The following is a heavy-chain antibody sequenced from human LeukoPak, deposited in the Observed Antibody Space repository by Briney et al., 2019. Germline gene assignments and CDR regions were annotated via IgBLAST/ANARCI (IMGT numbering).Heavy chain of an antibody. CDR2: IIPIFGKA. V-gene: IGHV1-69*05. J-gene: IGHJ4*02. Sequence: SVKVSCKASGGTFSSYAISWVRQAPGQGLEWMGRIIPIFGKANYAQKFQGRVTITTDESTSTAYMELSSLRSEDTAVYYCASGGSGSYYNEPVDYWGQGTLVTVSS. CDR3: ASGGSGSYYNEPVDY. D-gene: IGHD3-10*01. CDR1: GGTFSSYA.